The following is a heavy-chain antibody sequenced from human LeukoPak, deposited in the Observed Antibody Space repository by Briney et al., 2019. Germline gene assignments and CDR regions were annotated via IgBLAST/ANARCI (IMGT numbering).Heavy chain of an antibody. D-gene: IGHD3-10*01. CDR3: ARERGARGFGSQPDY. Sequence: PSETLSLTCTVSGGSISSYYWSWIRQPPGKGLEWIGFIHYSGSTNYNPSLKSRVTISVDTSKNQFSLRLSSVTAADTAVYFCARERGARGFGSQPDYWGQGTLVTVSS. CDR1: GGSISSYY. V-gene: IGHV4-59*12. J-gene: IGHJ4*02. CDR2: IHYSGST.